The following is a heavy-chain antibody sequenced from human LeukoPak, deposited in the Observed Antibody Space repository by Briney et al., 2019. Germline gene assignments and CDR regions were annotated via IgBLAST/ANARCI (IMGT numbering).Heavy chain of an antibody. D-gene: IGHD5-12*01. CDR1: GGSISSYY. J-gene: IGHJ4*02. CDR2: IYNSGST. V-gene: IGHV4-59*01. CDR3: ARESSGYVGY. Sequence: SETLSLTCTVSGGSISSYYWSWVRQPPGKGLEWIGYIYNSGSTNYNPSLKRRVTISVDTSKKQFSLNLSSVTAADTAVYYCARESSGYVGYWGQGTLVTVSS.